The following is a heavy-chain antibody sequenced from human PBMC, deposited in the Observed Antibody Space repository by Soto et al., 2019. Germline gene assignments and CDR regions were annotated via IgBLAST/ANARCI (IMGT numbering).Heavy chain of an antibody. CDR1: GYTFTSYD. CDR3: ASAGIAVAGKNYYYYYYMDV. CDR2: MNPNSGNT. V-gene: IGHV1-8*01. Sequence: ASVEVSCKASGYTFTSYDINWVRQANRQGLEWMGWMNPNSGNTGYAQKFQGRVTMTRNTSISTAYMELSSLRSEDTAVYYCASAGIAVAGKNYYYYYYMDVWGKGTTVTVSS. D-gene: IGHD6-19*01. J-gene: IGHJ6*03.